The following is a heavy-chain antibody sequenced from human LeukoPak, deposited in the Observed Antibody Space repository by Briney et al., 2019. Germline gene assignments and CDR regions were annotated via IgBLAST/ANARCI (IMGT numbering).Heavy chain of an antibody. CDR1: GGSFSGYY. CDR2: INHSGST. D-gene: IGHD3-10*01. J-gene: IGHJ5*02. CDR3: ARGVLWFGELLTWFDP. V-gene: IGHV4-34*01. Sequence: KSSETLSLTCAVYGGSFSGYYWSWIRQPPGKGLEWIGKINHSGSTNYNPSLKSRVTISVDTSKNQFSLKLSSVTAADTAVYYCARGVLWFGELLTWFDPWGQGTLVTVSS.